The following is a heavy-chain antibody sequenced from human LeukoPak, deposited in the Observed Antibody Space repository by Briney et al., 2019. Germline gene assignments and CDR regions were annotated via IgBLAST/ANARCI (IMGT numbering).Heavy chain of an antibody. D-gene: IGHD2-2*01. J-gene: IGHJ4*02. CDR2: IYYSGST. Sequence: SQTLSLTCTVSGGSISSGDYYWSWIRQPPGKCLEWIGYIYYSGSTYYNPSLKSRVTISVDTSKNQFSLKLSSVTAADTAVYYCAREGIVVVPAAMNWGQGTLVTVSS. CDR1: GGSISSGDYY. V-gene: IGHV4-30-4*08. CDR3: AREGIVVVPAAMN.